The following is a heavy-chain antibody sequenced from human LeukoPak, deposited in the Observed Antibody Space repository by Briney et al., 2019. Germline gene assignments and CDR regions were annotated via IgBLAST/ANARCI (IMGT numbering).Heavy chain of an antibody. D-gene: IGHD3-22*01. CDR2: IKWNGGST. Sequence: AGTLRLTCAASGCTIGDNGRSWVGRPPAKGLEWGSGIKWNGGSTGYAASVKGRFTISVDKARNYLYLQMNSLRAADTALYYCARAVRYYYDITGYFNAFDIWGQGTMVTVSS. CDR3: ARAVRYYYDITGYFNAFDI. V-gene: IGHV3-20*04. J-gene: IGHJ3*02. CDR1: GCTIGDNG.